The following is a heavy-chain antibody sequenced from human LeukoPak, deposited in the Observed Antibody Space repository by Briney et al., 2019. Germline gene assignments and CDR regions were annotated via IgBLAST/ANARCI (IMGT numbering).Heavy chain of an antibody. J-gene: IGHJ4*02. V-gene: IGHV1-46*01. CDR1: GYSFTSNY. CDR3: ARDQEAFDY. CDR2: IYPRDGST. Sequence: ASVKVSCKASGYSFTSNYIHWVRLAPGQGLEWMGMIYPRDGSTSYAQKFQGRVTVTRDTSTSTVHMGLSGLRSEDTAVYYCARDQEAFDYWGQGTLVTVSS.